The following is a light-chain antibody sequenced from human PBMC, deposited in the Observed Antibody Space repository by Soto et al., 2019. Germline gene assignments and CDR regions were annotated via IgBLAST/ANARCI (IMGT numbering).Light chain of an antibody. CDR1: QSVSSN. V-gene: IGKV3-15*01. CDR2: DAS. CDR3: HQYNDWPPA. J-gene: IGKJ1*01. Sequence: EVVMTQSPATLSVSPGERATLSCRASQSVSSNVAWYQQKPGQAPRLLIYDASTRATGIPARFSASGSGTEFTLTISSLQSEDFAVFYCHQYNDWPPAFGQGTKVDIK.